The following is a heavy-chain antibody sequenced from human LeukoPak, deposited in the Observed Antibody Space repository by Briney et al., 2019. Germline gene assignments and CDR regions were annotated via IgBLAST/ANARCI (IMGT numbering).Heavy chain of an antibody. J-gene: IGHJ4*02. CDR1: GYTFTGYY. CDR2: INPNSGGT. CDR3: AKGDTVVTAYYFDY. D-gene: IGHD2-21*02. V-gene: IGHV1-2*02. Sequence: EASVKVSCKASGYTFTGYYMHWVRQAPGQGLEWMGWINPNSGGTNYAQKFQGRVTMTRDTSISTAYMELSRLRSDDTAVYYCAKGDTVVTAYYFDYWGQGTLVTVSS.